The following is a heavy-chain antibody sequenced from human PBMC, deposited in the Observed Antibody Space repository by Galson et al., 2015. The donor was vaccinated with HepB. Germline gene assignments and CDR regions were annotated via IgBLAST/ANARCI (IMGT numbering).Heavy chain of an antibody. CDR2: INPSGGST. D-gene: IGHD6-13*01. V-gene: IGHV1-46*03. CDR3: ARVVVAMESIAAAGTFDY. J-gene: IGHJ4*02. CDR1: GYTFTSYY. Sequence: SVKVSCKASGYTFTSYYMHWVRQAPGQGLEWMGIINPSGGSTSYAQKFQGRVTMTRDTSTSTVYMELSSLRSEDTAVYYCARVVVAMESIAAAGTFDYWGQGTLVTVSS.